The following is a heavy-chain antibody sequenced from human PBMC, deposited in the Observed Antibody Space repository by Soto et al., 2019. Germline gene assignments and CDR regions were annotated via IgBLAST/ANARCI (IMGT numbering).Heavy chain of an antibody. Sequence: EGQLVESGGGLVEPGGSLRLSCAASGFIVSSSDMTWVRQAPGKGLEYVSSINYDGIYTFYAEPAKGRFTISRDNDKNSLYLQMYSLTAEDTAVYFCARKSNSDMSGYDYFDYWGQGTLVIVSS. J-gene: IGHJ4*02. CDR3: ARKSNSDMSGYDYFDY. CDR1: GFIVSSSD. V-gene: IGHV3-21*06. CDR2: INYDGIYT. D-gene: IGHD3-22*01.